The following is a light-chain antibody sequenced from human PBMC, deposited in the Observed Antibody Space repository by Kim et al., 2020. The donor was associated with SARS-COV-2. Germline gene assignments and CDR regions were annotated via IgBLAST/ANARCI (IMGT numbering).Light chain of an antibody. Sequence: SSELTQDPAVSVALGQTVRITCQGDSLRSYYASWYQPKPGQAPVLVIYGKNNRPSGIPDRFSGSSSGNTASLTITGAPAEAEADYFCNSRDSSGNHLVFG. V-gene: IGLV3-19*01. J-gene: IGLJ2*01. CDR1: SLRSYY. CDR2: GKN. CDR3: NSRDSSGNHLV.